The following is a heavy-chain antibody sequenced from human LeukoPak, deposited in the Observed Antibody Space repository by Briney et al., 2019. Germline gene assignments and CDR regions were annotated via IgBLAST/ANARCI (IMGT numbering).Heavy chain of an antibody. CDR3: AKGRLSGSYNRFES. J-gene: IGHJ5*01. V-gene: IGHV1-2*02. CDR2: INPENGDT. Sequence: ASVKVSCKASGYTFTDYFMHWVRQAPGQGLEWMGWINPENGDTNYAQNFQGRVTMTRDTSILTVYMEVSSLRSDDTAVYYCAKGRLSGSYNRFESWGQGTLVTVSS. D-gene: IGHD1-26*01. CDR1: GYTFTDYF.